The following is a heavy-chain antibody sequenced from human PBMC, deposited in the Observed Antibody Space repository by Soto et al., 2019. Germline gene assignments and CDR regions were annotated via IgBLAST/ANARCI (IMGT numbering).Heavy chain of an antibody. D-gene: IGHD6-19*01. CDR1: GFAVSSKY. CDR3: VKTTGWPGFDF. Sequence: GGSLRLSCAASGFAVSSKYMTWVRQAPGKGLEWISVIYGGGTTYYADSVKGRFTISRDTSKNTLYLQMNSLRAEDTAVYYCVKTTGWPGFDFWGQGTLVNVSS. V-gene: IGHV3-53*01. J-gene: IGHJ4*02. CDR2: IYGGGTT.